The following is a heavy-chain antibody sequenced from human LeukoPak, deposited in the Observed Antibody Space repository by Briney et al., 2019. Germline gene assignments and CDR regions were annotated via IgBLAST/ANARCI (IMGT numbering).Heavy chain of an antibody. CDR1: VYTFTSYY. CDR3: ASGLREIWLQMVAGDAFDM. Sequence: ASETVSYKASVYTFTSYYMHWVRQAPAQGREGMGMVNPSGGSTSYAQKFQGRVTMTRDMSTSTVYKELSSLRSEHTAVYYCASGLREIWLQMVAGDAFDMWGEGTMVRVSS. V-gene: IGHV1-46*01. D-gene: IGHD5-24*01. CDR2: VNPSGGST. J-gene: IGHJ3*02.